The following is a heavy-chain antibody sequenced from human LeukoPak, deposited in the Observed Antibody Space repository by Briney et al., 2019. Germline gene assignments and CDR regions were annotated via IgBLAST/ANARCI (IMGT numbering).Heavy chain of an antibody. Sequence: PETLSLTCTVSRGSISDYYCSWGRQPPGKGLEWIGYVYFTGTTSYNPSLKSRVTMSVDTSKNQVSLHLTSVTAADTATYYCARDRFSVSYSDLWGQGTLVTVS. J-gene: IGHJ5*02. V-gene: IGHV4-59*01. CDR2: VYFTGTT. CDR1: RGSISDYY. CDR3: ARDRFSVSYSDL. D-gene: IGHD1-26*01.